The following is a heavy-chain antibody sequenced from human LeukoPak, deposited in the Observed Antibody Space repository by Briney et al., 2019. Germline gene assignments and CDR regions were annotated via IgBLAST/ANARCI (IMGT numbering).Heavy chain of an antibody. CDR1: GFTFSTYA. J-gene: IGHJ4*02. D-gene: IGHD6-19*01. CDR2: ISYDGSNK. CDR3: ARDHGSSGWYETVDY. Sequence: PGRSLRLSCAASGFTFSTYAMHWVRQAPGKGLEWVAVISYDGSNKYYADSVKGRFTISRDNSKNTLYLQMNSLRAEDTAVYYCARDHGSSGWYETVDYWGQGTLVTVSS. V-gene: IGHV3-30-3*01.